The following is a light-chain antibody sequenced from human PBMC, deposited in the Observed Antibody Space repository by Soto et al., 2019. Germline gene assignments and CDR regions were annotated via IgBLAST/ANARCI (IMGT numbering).Light chain of an antibody. CDR2: AAS. CDR3: QQANSFPIT. CDR1: QDISSW. Sequence: DIQMTQSPSSVSASVGDRITITCRASQDISSWLAWYQQKPGKAPKLLIYAASSLQSGVPSRFSGSGSGTDFSLTISSLQPEDFATYYCQQANSFPITFGQGTRLEIK. J-gene: IGKJ5*01. V-gene: IGKV1-12*01.